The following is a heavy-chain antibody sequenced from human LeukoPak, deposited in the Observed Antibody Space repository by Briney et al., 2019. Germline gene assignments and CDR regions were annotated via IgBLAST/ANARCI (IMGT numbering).Heavy chain of an antibody. CDR3: ARDSTGVDY. CDR1: GFTFSSYW. J-gene: IGHJ4*02. Sequence: GGSLRLSCAASGFTFSSYWMNWVRQAPGKGLEWVAVISYDGSNKYYADSVKGRFTISRDNSENTLYLQMNSLRAEDTAVYYCARDSTGVDYWGQGTLVTVSS. CDR2: ISYDGSNK. V-gene: IGHV3-30-3*01. D-gene: IGHD2-2*01.